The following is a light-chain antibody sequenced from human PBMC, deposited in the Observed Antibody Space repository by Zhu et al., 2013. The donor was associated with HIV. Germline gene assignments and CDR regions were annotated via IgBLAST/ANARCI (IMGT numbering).Light chain of an antibody. Sequence: EIVLTQSPATLSLSPGERATLSCRASQSFSRNLAWYQQKPGQAPRLLIYGASTRAAGVPARFSGSGSGTEFTLTISSLQSEDFAVYYCQQYNDWPRTFGQGTKVEIK. V-gene: IGKV3-15*01. CDR1: QSFSRN. CDR3: QQYNDWPRT. J-gene: IGKJ1*01. CDR2: GAS.